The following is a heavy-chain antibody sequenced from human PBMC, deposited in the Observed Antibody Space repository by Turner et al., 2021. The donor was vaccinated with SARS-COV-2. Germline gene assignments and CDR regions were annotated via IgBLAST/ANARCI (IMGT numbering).Heavy chain of an antibody. CDR1: GITFSSHA. V-gene: IGHV3-33*01. Sequence: QVQLLESGGGVVQPGRSLRLPRVASGITFSSHARHWVRQAPGKGLEWVAVIWNDGSQKYYADSVKGRFTISRDNSKNMVYLQMNSLRAEDTAVYYCARLDGSGHWGAFDIWGQGTMVTVSS. CDR3: ARLDGSGHWGAFDI. D-gene: IGHD3-22*01. CDR2: IWNDGSQK. J-gene: IGHJ3*02.